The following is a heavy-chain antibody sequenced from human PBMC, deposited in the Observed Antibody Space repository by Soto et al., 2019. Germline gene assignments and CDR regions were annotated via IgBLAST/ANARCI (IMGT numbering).Heavy chain of an antibody. CDR1: GFTFSSYG. D-gene: IGHD4-17*01. CDR3: AKDLYGDYGGRGLY. V-gene: IGHV3-30*18. Sequence: QVQLVESGGGVVQPGRSLRLSCAASGFTFSSYGMHWVRQAPGKGLEWVAVISYDGSNKYYADSVKGRFTISRDNSKNTLYLQMNSLRAEDTAVYYCAKDLYGDYGGRGLYWGQGTLVTVSS. CDR2: ISYDGSNK. J-gene: IGHJ4*02.